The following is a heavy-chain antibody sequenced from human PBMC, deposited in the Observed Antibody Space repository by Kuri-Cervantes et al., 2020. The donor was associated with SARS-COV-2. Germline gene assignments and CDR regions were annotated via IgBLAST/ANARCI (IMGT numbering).Heavy chain of an antibody. D-gene: IGHD3-10*01. Sequence: ASVKVSCKASGYSFNDYYIYWVRQAPGQGLGWMGWINPNSGGTNYAQKFQGWVTMTRDTSLSISYMELSRLTSDDTAVYYCARGEGSRGLMVVLGWRGAGRLDFWGQGTLVTVS. CDR1: GYSFNDYY. J-gene: IGHJ4*02. CDR2: INPNSGGT. CDR3: ARGEGSRGLMVVLGWRGAGRLDF. V-gene: IGHV1-2*04.